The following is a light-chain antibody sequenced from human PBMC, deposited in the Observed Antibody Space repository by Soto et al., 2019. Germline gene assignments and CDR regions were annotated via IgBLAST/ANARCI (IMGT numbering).Light chain of an antibody. J-gene: IGKJ5*01. CDR3: QQRSNWPPYT. CDR1: QSVSSY. Sequence: EIVLTQSPATLSFSPGERATLSCRASQSVSSYLAWYQQNPGQAPRLLIYDASNRATGIPARFSGSGSGTDFTLTISSLEPEDFAVYYCQQRSNWPPYTFGQGTRLEIK. V-gene: IGKV3-11*01. CDR2: DAS.